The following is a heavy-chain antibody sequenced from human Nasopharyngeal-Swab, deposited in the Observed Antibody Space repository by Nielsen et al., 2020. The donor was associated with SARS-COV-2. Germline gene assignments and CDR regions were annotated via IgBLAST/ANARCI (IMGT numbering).Heavy chain of an antibody. D-gene: IGHD2-15*01. CDR2: IDTDTGKA. V-gene: IGHV7-4-1*02. Sequence: ASVKVSCKASGYIFSNYAMNWVRQAPGQGLEWMGWIDTDTGKATYAQGFRGRFVFSLDTSATTAFPQISDLKAEDTAIYFCARDLYVVVDAVGWFDPWGQGTLVTVSS. CDR1: GYIFSNYA. CDR3: ARDLYVVVDAVGWFDP. J-gene: IGHJ5*02.